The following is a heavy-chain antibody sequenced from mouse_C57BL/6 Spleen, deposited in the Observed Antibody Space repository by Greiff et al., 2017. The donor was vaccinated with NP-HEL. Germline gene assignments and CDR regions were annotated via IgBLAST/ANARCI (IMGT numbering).Heavy chain of an antibody. CDR1: GYTFTSYW. V-gene: IGHV1-53*01. Sequence: QVQLQQPGTELVKPGASVKLSCKASGYTFTSYWMHWVKQRPGQGLEWIGNINPSNGGTNYNEKFKSKATLTVDKSSSTAYMQLSSLTSEDSAVYYCARGGLYYGSSYGAMDYGGQGTSVTVSS. CDR3: ARGGLYYGSSYGAMDY. J-gene: IGHJ4*01. D-gene: IGHD1-1*01. CDR2: INPSNGGT.